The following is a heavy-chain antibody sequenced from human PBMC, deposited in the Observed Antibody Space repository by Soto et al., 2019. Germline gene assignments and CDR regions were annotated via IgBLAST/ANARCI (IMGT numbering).Heavy chain of an antibody. V-gene: IGHV4-30-2*01. J-gene: IGHJ4*02. CDR2: IYHSGST. CDR1: GGSISSGGYS. Sequence: SETLSLTCTVSGGSISSGGYSWSWIRQPPGKGLEWIGYIYHSGSTYYNPSLKSRVTISVDRSKNQFSLKLSSVTAADTAVYYCATAPGPYWGQGTLVTVPS. CDR3: ATAPGPY.